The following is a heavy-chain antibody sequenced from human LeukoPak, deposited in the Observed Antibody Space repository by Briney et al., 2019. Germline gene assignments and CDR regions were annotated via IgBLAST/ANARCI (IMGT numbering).Heavy chain of an antibody. D-gene: IGHD6-19*01. CDR2: INHSGST. CDR1: GGSFSGYY. V-gene: IGHV4-34*01. J-gene: IGHJ6*02. CDR3: ARGRLKQWLVRYADYYYGMDV. Sequence: KPSETLSLTCAVYGGSFSGYYWSWIRQPPGKGLEWIGEINHSGSTNYNPSLKSRVTISVDTSKNQFSLKRSSVTAADTAVYYCARGRLKQWLVRYADYYYGMDVWGQGTTVTVSS.